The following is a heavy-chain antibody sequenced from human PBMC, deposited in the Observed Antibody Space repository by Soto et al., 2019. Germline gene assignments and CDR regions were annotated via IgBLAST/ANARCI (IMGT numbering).Heavy chain of an antibody. CDR1: GFTFSTYW. J-gene: IGHJ6*02. V-gene: IGHV3-7*03. D-gene: IGHD5-12*01. CDR3: TRDGYPFALDV. CDR2: IKTDESEK. Sequence: EVQLVESGGGLVQPGGSLRLSCAASGFTFSTYWMSWVRQAPGKGLEWVANIKTDESEKYYVDSVRGRFTTSRVNARNFFYLQMNSLTGEDTAVYYCTRDGYPFALDVWGLGTSVTVSS.